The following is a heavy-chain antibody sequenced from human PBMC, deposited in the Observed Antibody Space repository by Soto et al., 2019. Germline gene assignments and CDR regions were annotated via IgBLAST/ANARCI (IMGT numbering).Heavy chain of an antibody. V-gene: IGHV4-59*01. CDR2: IYYSGST. CDR3: ARGGTNWFDP. J-gene: IGHJ5*02. Sequence: SQTLSLTCTVSGGSISSYYWSWIRQPPGKRLEWIGYIYYSGSTNYNPSLKSRVTISVDTSKNQFSLKLSSVTAADTAVYYCARGGTNWFDPWGQGTLVTVSS. CDR1: GGSISSYY. D-gene: IGHD1-1*01.